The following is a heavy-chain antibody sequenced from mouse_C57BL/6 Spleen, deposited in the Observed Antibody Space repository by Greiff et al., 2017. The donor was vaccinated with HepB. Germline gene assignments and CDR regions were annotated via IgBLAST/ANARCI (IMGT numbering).Heavy chain of an antibody. D-gene: IGHD2-4*01. Sequence: EVQLVESGPGLVKPSQSLSLTCSVTGYSITSGYYWNWIRQFPGNKLEWMGYISYDGSNNYNPSLKNRISITRDTSKNQFFLKLNSVTTEDTATYYCARDTMIKGVFAYWGQGTLVTVSA. V-gene: IGHV3-6*01. CDR3: ARDTMIKGVFAY. CDR1: GYSITSGYY. J-gene: IGHJ3*01. CDR2: ISYDGSN.